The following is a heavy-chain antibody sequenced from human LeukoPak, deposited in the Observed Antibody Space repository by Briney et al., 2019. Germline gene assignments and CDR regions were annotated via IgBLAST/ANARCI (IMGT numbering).Heavy chain of an antibody. CDR3: ARGGYYGSGSYYNIDY. D-gene: IGHD3-10*01. V-gene: IGHV4-34*01. CDR1: GGSFSGYY. CDR2: INHSGST. J-gene: IGHJ4*02. Sequence: PSETLSLTCAVYGGSFSGYYWSWIRQPPGKGLEWIGEINHSGSTNYNPSLKSRVTISVDTSKNQFSLKLSSVTAEDTAVYYCARGGYYGSGSYYNIDYWGQGTLVSVSS.